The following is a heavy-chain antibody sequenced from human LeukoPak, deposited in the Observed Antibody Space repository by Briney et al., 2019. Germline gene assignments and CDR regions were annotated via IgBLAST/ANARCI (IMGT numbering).Heavy chain of an antibody. CDR2: INHSGST. CDR3: ARAPFLYYDILTGSNAFDI. CDR1: GGSFSGYY. D-gene: IGHD3-9*01. J-gene: IGHJ3*02. V-gene: IGHV4-34*01. Sequence: SETLSLTCAVYGGSFSGYYWSWIRQPPGKGLEWIGEINHSGSTNYNPSLKSRVTISVDTSKNQFSLKLSSVTAADTAVYYCARAPFLYYDILTGSNAFDIWGQGTMVTVSS.